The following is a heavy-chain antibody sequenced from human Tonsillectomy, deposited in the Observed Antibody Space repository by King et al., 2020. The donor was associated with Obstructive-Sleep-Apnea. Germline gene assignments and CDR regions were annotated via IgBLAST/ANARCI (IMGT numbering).Heavy chain of an antibody. J-gene: IGHJ6*02. Sequence: VQLQESGPGLVKPSETLSLTCTVSGGSISSYHWSWIRQPPGKGLEWIGYIYYSGSTPYNPSLSRRVTISVDTSNNQFSLKRTSVAAADTAIYYCARTPPRGGMDVWGQGTTVTVSS. CDR1: GGSISSYH. D-gene: IGHD5-24*01. CDR2: IYYSGST. CDR3: ARTPPRGGMDV. V-gene: IGHV4-59*08.